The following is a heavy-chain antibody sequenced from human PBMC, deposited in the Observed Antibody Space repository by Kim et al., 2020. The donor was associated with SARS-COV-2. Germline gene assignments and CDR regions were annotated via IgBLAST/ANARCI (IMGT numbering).Heavy chain of an antibody. CDR3: AKDRGSRAEYFQH. V-gene: IGHV3-23*01. J-gene: IGHJ1*01. D-gene: IGHD3-10*01. Sequence: YAESVKGRFTSARDNSKNTLYLQMNSLRAEDTAVYYCAKDRGSRAEYFQHWGQGTLVTVSS.